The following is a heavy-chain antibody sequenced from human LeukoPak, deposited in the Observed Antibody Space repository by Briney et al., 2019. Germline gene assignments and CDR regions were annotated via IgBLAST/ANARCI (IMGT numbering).Heavy chain of an antibody. V-gene: IGHV3-48*02. CDR3: ARPSSGNYARSES. J-gene: IGHJ5*02. Sequence: GGSLRLSCAASGFTFSTFNMNWVRQAPGKGLEWVSFISRDSTYKYYADSVKGRFTISRDDANNTLYLQMNSLRDEDTAVYYCARPSSGNYARSESWGQGTLVTVSS. D-gene: IGHD1-26*01. CDR1: GFTFSTFN. CDR2: ISRDSTYK.